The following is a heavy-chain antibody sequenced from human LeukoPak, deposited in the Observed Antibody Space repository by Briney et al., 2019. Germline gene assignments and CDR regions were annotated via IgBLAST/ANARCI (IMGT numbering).Heavy chain of an antibody. D-gene: IGHD6-19*01. V-gene: IGHV4-34*01. J-gene: IGHJ5*02. CDR3: VRRESSGWSVWFDP. CDR1: GGSFSGYY. Sequence: SETLSLTCAVYGGSFSGYYWSWIRQPPGKGLEWIGEINHSGSTNYNPSLKSRVTISVDTSKNQSSLKLSSVTAADTAVYYCVRRESSGWSVWFDPWGQGTLATVSS. CDR2: INHSGST.